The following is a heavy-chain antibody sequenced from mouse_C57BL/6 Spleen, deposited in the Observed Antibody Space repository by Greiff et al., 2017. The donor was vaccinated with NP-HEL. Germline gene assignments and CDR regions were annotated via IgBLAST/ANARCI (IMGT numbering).Heavy chain of an antibody. CDR2: ISDGGSYT. J-gene: IGHJ2*01. V-gene: IGHV5-4*01. D-gene: IGHD4-1*01. CDR3: ARDGTDFDY. CDR1: GFTFSSYA. Sequence: EVNVVESGGGLVKPGGSLKLSCAASGFTFSSYAMSWVRQTPEKRLEWVATISDGGSYTYYPDNVKGRFTISRDNAKNNLYLQMSHLKSEDTAMYYCARDGTDFDYWGQGTTLTVSS.